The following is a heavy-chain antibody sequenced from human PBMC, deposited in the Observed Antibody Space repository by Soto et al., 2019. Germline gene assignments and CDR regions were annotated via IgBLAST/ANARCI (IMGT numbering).Heavy chain of an antibody. V-gene: IGHV3-30*18. CDR2: ISYEGSNN. CDR1: GFTFSTYG. Sequence: QVQLVESGGGVVQPGGSLRLSCAASGFTFSTYGMHWARQAPGKGLEWVAVISYEGSNNYYADSVKGRFTISRDNSNITLYLQMNSLRPEDTAVYYCAKDWAAWGPHYFDYWGQGILVTVSS. D-gene: IGHD3-16*01. J-gene: IGHJ4*02. CDR3: AKDWAAWGPHYFDY.